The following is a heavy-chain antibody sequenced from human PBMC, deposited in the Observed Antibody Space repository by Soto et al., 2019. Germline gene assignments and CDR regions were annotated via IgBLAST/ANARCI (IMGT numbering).Heavy chain of an antibody. D-gene: IGHD5-12*01. J-gene: IGHJ4*02. CDR1: GGSLSGYY. CDR2: VKDGGHA. Sequence: QVQLQQCGAGLLKPSETLSLNCAVTGGSLSGYYWSWIRQPPGKGLEWIGEVKDGGHANYTPSLRGRVTISSDTANNQFLLRLHSVTAADTGVYYCARGQEGVVATHWDQGSLVTVSS. CDR3: ARGQEGVVATH. V-gene: IGHV4-34*01.